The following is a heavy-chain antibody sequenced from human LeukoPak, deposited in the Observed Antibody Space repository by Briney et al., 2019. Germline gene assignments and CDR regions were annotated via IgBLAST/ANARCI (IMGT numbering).Heavy chain of an antibody. Sequence: TGGSLRLSCAASGFTFTAYSMTWVRQAPGKGLEWVALISYDGSDQYYADSVKGRFTISRDNSKNTLYLQMNSLRAEDTAVYYCARSFSGSYPNFDYWGQGALVTVSS. CDR3: ARSFSGSYPNFDY. CDR2: ISYDGSDQ. CDR1: GFTFTAYS. D-gene: IGHD1-26*01. J-gene: IGHJ4*02. V-gene: IGHV3-30*04.